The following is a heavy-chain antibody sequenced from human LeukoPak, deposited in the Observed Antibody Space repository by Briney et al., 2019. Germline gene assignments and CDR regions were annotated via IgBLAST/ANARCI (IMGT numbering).Heavy chain of an antibody. CDR3: ARDGYYGSERETFDY. J-gene: IGHJ4*02. CDR1: GDTFSSYA. Sequence: ASVKVSCKASGDTFSSYAITWGRQAPGQGLEWMGWISAYNGNTNYAQKLQGRVTMTTDTSTSTAYMELRSLRSDDTAVYYCARDGYYGSERETFDYWGQGTLVTLSS. CDR2: ISAYNGNT. V-gene: IGHV1-18*01. D-gene: IGHD3-10*01.